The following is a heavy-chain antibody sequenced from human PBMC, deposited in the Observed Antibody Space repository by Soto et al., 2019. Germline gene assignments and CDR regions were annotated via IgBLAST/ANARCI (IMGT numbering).Heavy chain of an antibody. CDR1: GFTMSNYA. D-gene: IGHD3-9*01. CDR2: ISSTGSKT. CDR3: AREPKPFLTGYYDL. V-gene: IGHV3-23*01. J-gene: IGHJ4*02. Sequence: EARLLESGGGLVQPGGSLRLSCVVSGFTMSNYALTWVRQAPGKGLEWVSSISSTGSKTYYAESIRGRFTISRDNSKNTVFLQMNSLRPDDMALCFCAREPKPFLTGYYDLWGQGTQVTVSS.